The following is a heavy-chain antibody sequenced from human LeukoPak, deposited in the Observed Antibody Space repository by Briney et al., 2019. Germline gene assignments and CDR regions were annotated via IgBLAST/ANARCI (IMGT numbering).Heavy chain of an antibody. V-gene: IGHV1-8*01. Sequence: SVTVSCKASGYTFTSYDINLVRQATGQGLEWMGWMNPNSGNTGYAQKFQGRVTMTRNTSISTAYMELSSLRSEDTAVYYCARSAPYCSGGSCYRRWFHPWGQGTLVTVSS. D-gene: IGHD2-15*01. CDR2: MNPNSGNT. J-gene: IGHJ5*02. CDR1: GYTFTSYD. CDR3: ARSAPYCSGGSCYRRWFHP.